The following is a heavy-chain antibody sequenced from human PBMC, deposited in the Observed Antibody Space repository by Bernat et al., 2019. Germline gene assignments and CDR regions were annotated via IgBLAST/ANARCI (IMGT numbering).Heavy chain of an antibody. V-gene: IGHV3-48*03. CDR3: AIQYSSSAGFDH. J-gene: IGHJ4*02. CDR2: ISSSGTTI. CDR1: GFTFSNYE. Sequence: EVQLVESGGGLVQPGGSLRLFCAASGFTFSNYEMNWVRQAPGKGLEWVSFISSSGTTIYYADSVKGRFTISRDNAKNSLYLQMNSLRAEDTAVYYCAIQYSSSAGFDHWGQGTLVTVSS. D-gene: IGHD6-6*01.